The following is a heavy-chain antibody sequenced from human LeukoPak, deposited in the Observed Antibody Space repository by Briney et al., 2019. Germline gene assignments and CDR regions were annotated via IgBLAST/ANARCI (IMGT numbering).Heavy chain of an antibody. V-gene: IGHV4-4*02. CDR1: GGSISSSNW. D-gene: IGHD2-2*01. J-gene: IGHJ6*03. Sequence: SETLSLTCAVSGGSISSSNWWSWVRQPPGKGLEWIGEIYHSGSTNYNPSLKSRVTISADKSISTAYLQWSSLKASDTAMYYCARTSSTYNYYMDVWGKGTTVTVSS. CDR2: IYHSGST. CDR3: ARTSSTYNYYMDV.